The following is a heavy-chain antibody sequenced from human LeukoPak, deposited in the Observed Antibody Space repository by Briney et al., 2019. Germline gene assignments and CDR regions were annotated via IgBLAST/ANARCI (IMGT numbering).Heavy chain of an antibody. V-gene: IGHV4-39*07. CDR1: GGSISSSSYY. CDR3: ARTRGVPYGDYLNDY. Sequence: SETLSLTCTVSGGSISSSSYYWGWIRQPPGKGLEWIGSIFYSGSTYYSPSLKSRVTISVDTSKNQFSLKLSSVTAAGTAVYYCARTRGVPYGDYLNDYWGQGTLVTVSS. CDR2: IFYSGST. J-gene: IGHJ4*02. D-gene: IGHD4-17*01.